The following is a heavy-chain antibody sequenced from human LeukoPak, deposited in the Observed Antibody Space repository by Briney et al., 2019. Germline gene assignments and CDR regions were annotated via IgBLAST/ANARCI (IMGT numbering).Heavy chain of an antibody. J-gene: IGHJ4*02. Sequence: GSLRLSRAATRFTFNTYAMSWVRQGPWQGLELDSAISGSGGSTYYADSVKGRFTISRDNSKNTLYLQMNSLRAEDTAVYYCAKDGLVWFGELNWGQGTLVTVSS. CDR2: ISGSGGST. V-gene: IGHV3-23*01. CDR3: AKDGLVWFGELN. D-gene: IGHD3-10*01. CDR1: RFTFNTYA.